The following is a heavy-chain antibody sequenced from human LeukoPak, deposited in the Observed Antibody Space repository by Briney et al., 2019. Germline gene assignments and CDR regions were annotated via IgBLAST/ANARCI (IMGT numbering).Heavy chain of an antibody. CDR3: AREQWLADFDY. J-gene: IGHJ4*02. D-gene: IGHD6-19*01. CDR2: IKGYTDGGTA. CDR1: GFTFNNAW. V-gene: IGHV3-15*07. Sequence: SGGSLRLSCATSGFTFNNAWMNWVCQPPGKGLEWIGRIKGYTDGGTADYAAPVKGRFTISRDDSRNTFYLQMNSLKTEDTAVYYCAREQWLADFDYWGQGTLVTVSS.